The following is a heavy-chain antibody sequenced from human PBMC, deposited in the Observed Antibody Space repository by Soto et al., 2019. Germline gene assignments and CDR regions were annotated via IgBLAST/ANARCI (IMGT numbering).Heavy chain of an antibody. J-gene: IGHJ4*02. CDR1: GFTFSDYY. V-gene: IGHV3-11*01. CDR3: ARVERGITIFGVVIPPFDY. CDR2: ISSSGSTI. Sequence: QVQLVESGGGLVKPGGSLRLSCAASGFTFSDYYMRWIRQAPGKGLEWVSYISSSGSTIYDADSVKGRFTISRDNAKNSLYLQMNRLRAEDTSVYYCARVERGITIFGVVIPPFDYWGQGTLVTVSS. D-gene: IGHD3-3*01.